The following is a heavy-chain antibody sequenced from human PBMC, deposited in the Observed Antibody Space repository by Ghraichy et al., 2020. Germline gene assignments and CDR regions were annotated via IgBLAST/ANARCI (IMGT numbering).Heavy chain of an antibody. CDR1: GFTFSSYA. J-gene: IGHJ6*02. Sequence: GGSLRLSCAASGFTFSSYAMSWVRQAPGKGLEWVSAISGSGGSTYYADSVKGRFTISRDNSKNTLYLQMNSLRAEDTAVYYCANFEGYYGYSYYYYGMDVWGQGTTVTVSS. CDR3: ANFEGYYGYSYYYYGMDV. CDR2: ISGSGGST. V-gene: IGHV3-23*01. D-gene: IGHD3-10*01.